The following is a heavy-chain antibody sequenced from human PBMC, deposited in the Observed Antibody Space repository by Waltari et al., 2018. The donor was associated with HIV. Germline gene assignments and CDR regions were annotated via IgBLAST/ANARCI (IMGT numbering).Heavy chain of an antibody. CDR2: ISTYNANT. J-gene: IGHJ4*02. Sequence: QVHLVQSGAEMKKPGASVKVSCKASGCTFISYGISWVRQAPGHGLEGMGWISTYNANTNDAQSLQGRVTMTTDTSTTTAYMELRSLTSDDTAVYYCARDGLRYSGTFYSDYWGQGTLVTVSS. V-gene: IGHV1-18*01. CDR3: ARDGLRYSGTFYSDY. CDR1: GCTFISYG. D-gene: IGHD1-26*01.